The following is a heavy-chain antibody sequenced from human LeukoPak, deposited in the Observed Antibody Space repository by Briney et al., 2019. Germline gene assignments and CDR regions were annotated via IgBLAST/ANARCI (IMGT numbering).Heavy chain of an antibody. V-gene: IGHV3-64D*09. CDR2: ISSNGGST. Sequence: QPGGSLRLSCSASGFTFSSYAMHWVRQAPGKGLEYVSAISSNGGSTYYADSVKGRFTISRDNSKSTLYLQMSSLRAEDTAVYYCHLGYCSSTNCPFVDYWGQGTLVTVSS. CDR3: HLGYCSSTNCPFVDY. D-gene: IGHD2-2*01. CDR1: GFTFSSYA. J-gene: IGHJ4*02.